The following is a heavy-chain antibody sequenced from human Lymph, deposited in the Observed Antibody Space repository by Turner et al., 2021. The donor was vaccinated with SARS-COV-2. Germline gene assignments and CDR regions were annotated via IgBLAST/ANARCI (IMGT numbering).Heavy chain of an antibody. V-gene: IGHV1-46*01. J-gene: IGHJ4*02. CDR3: AREGTVTTWFDY. D-gene: IGHD4-17*01. CDR1: GYTFTTYY. CDR2: INPSGGST. Sequence: QVQLVQSGAEVKKPGASVKVSCQASGYTFTTYYMHWVRQAPGQGLEWMGIINPSGGSTSYAQKFQGRVTMTRDTSTSTVYMELSSLRSEDTAVYYCAREGTVTTWFDYWGQGTLVTVSS.